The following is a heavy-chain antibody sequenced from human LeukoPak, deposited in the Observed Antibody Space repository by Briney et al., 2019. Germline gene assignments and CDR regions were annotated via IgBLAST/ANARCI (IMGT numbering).Heavy chain of an antibody. V-gene: IGHV3-48*04. Sequence: GGSLRLSCAASGFTFEYYGMNWVRQAPGKGLEWISYISSGGDTMFYADSVKARFTISRDDAKNSMYLQMNSLTAKDTALYFGGREEGGGGGHGTLVTVSS. CDR1: GFTFEYYG. CDR2: ISSGGDTM. D-gene: IGHD3-16*01. CDR3: GREEGGG. J-gene: IGHJ4*01.